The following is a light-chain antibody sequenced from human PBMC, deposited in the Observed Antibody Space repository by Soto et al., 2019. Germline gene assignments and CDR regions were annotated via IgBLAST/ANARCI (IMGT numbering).Light chain of an antibody. CDR3: CSYAGSSTWV. CDR2: EVN. J-gene: IGLJ3*02. Sequence: QSVLTQPASVSGSPGQSITISCTGTSSDVGGYKYVSWYQQHPDKAPKLVIYEVNKRPSGVSDRFSGSKSGNTASLTISGLQAEDEADYYCCSYAGSSTWVFGGGTKLTVL. V-gene: IGLV2-23*02. CDR1: SSDVGGYKY.